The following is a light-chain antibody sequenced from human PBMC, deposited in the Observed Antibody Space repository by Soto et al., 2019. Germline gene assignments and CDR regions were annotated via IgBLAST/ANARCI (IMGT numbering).Light chain of an antibody. CDR3: QQYNNWPLT. CDR2: GAS. V-gene: IGKV3-15*01. Sequence: EIVMTQSPATLSMSPGERATLSCRASQSISTKVAWYQQKPGQAPRLLIYGASTRATGVPARFSGSGSGTEFTLSISSLQSEHFAVYYCQQYNNWPLTFGGGTKVEIK. J-gene: IGKJ4*01. CDR1: QSISTK.